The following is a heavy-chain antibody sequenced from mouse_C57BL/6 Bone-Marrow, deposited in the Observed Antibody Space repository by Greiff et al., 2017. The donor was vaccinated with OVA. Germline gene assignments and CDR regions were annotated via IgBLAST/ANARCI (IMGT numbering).Heavy chain of an antibody. D-gene: IGHD4-1*01. CDR2: ISYDGSN. Sequence: EVKLMESGPGLVKPSQSLSLTCSVTGYSITSGYYWNWIRQFPGNKLEWMGYISYDGSNNYNPSLKNRISITRDTSKNQFFLKLISVTTEDTATYYCAKTGNYAMDDWGQGTSVTVSS. CDR1: GYSITSGYY. CDR3: AKTGNYAMDD. J-gene: IGHJ4*01. V-gene: IGHV3-6*01.